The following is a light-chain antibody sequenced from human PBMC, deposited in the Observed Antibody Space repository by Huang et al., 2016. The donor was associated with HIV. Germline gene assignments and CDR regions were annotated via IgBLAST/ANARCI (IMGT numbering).Light chain of an antibody. J-gene: IGKJ1*01. CDR3: HQYNDWPET. Sequence: DIVMTQSPATLSVSLGQRATLSCRASQSIISNLAWYQQKPGQAPRLLIYGASTRATCIPARFSGSGSGTDFTLTISSLQSEDFAVYYCHQYNDWPETFGQGTKVEIK. CDR2: GAS. CDR1: QSIISN. V-gene: IGKV3-15*01.